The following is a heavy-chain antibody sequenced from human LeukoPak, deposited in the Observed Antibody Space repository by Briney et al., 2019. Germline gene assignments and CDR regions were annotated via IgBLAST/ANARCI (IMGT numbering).Heavy chain of an antibody. Sequence: SVTVSCTASGGTFSSYAISWVRQAPGQGLEWMGGIIPIFGTANYAQKFQGRVTITADESTSTVYMGLSSLTSEDTAVYYCARTYCSGGTCYSGPRSSYYYYGMDVWGQGTTVTVSS. J-gene: IGHJ6*02. CDR2: IIPIFGTA. V-gene: IGHV1-69*13. CDR1: GGTFSSYA. CDR3: ARTYCSGGTCYSGPRSSYYYYGMDV. D-gene: IGHD2-15*01.